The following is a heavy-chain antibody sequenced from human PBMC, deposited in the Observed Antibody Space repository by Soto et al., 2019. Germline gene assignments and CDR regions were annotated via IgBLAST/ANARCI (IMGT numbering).Heavy chain of an antibody. V-gene: IGHV2-5*02. D-gene: IGHD3-16*02. J-gene: IGHJ5*02. CDR3: AHSSGYDYIWGSYRFIWFDP. CDR1: GFSLSTSGVG. Sequence: SGPTLVNPTQTLTLTCTFSGFSLSTSGVGVGWIRQPPGKALEWLALIYWDNDKRYSPFLKSRFTITKDTTKNQEVLTMTNMDPVETATYYSAHSSGYDYIWGSYRFIWFDPWGQGTLVTVSS. CDR2: IYWDNDK.